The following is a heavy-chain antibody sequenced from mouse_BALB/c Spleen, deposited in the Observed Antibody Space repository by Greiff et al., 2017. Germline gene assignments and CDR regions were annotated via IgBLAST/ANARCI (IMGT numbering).Heavy chain of an antibody. J-gene: IGHJ4*01. CDR1: GFTFSSYS. D-gene: IGHD4-1*01. CDR2: ISDGGGST. Sequence: EVKLMESGGGLVQPGGSLKLSCAASGFTFSSYSMSWVRQTPEKRLEWVAYISDGGGSTYYPDTVKGRFTIPRDNAKNTQYLQMSSLKSEDTAMYYCARLTGTGYAMDYWGQGTSVTVSS. CDR3: ARLTGTGYAMDY. V-gene: IGHV5-12-2*01.